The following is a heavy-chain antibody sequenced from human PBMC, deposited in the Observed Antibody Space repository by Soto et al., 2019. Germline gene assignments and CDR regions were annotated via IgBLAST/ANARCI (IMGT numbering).Heavy chain of an antibody. V-gene: IGHV1-18*01. CDR1: GYTYSSYG. CDR2: ISAYNGNT. D-gene: IGHD3-22*01. CDR3: ASVPLLLPLFQH. Sequence: PVKLSRKASGYTYSSYGSSCRRHTPEQGLEWMGWISAYNGNTNYAQKLQGRVTMTTDTSTSTAYMELRSLRSDDTAVYYCASVPLLLPLFQHWGHGTLDTVSP. J-gene: IGHJ1*01.